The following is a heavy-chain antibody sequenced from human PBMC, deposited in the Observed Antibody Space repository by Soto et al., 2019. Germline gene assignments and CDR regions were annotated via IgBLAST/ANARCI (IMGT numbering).Heavy chain of an antibody. CDR2: INAGNGNT. J-gene: IGHJ4*02. CDR3: ARVGELLYFDY. Sequence: ASVKVSCKASGYTFTSYAMHWVRQAPGQRLEWMGWINAGNGNTKYSQKFQGRVTMTTDTSTSTAYMELRSLRSDDTAVYYCARVGELLYFDYWGQGTLVTVSS. V-gene: IGHV1-3*01. CDR1: GYTFTSYA. D-gene: IGHD1-26*01.